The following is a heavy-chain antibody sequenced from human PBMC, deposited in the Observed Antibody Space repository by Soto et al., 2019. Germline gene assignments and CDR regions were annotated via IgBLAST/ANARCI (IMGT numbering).Heavy chain of an antibody. CDR1: GYSFTNDW. CDR2: IYPGDSHA. Sequence: PGASLKISCKGPGYSFTNDWIGWVRPMPGKGLEWMGIIYPGDSHAIYSPSCQGQVTMSADKSISTAYLQWSSLKASDTAMYYCARPYSGGPNDPFDVWGQGTMVTVSS. CDR3: ARPYSGGPNDPFDV. D-gene: IGHD1-26*01. J-gene: IGHJ3*01. V-gene: IGHV5-51*01.